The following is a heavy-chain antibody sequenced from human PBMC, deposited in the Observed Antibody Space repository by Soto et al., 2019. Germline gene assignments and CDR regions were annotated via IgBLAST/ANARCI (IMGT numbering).Heavy chain of an antibody. CDR1: GGTFSSYA. CDR3: ARDQRGGLRYFDWYHPKGFDY. Sequence: SVKVSCKASGGTFSSYAISWVRQAPGQGLEWMGGIIPIFGTANYAQKFQGRVTITADESTSTAYMELSSLRSEDTAVYYCARDQRGGLRYFDWYHPKGFDYWGQGTLVTVSS. J-gene: IGHJ4*02. D-gene: IGHD3-9*01. CDR2: IIPIFGTA. V-gene: IGHV1-69*13.